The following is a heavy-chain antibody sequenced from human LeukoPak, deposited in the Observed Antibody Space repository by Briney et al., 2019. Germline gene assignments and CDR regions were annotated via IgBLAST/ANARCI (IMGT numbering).Heavy chain of an antibody. CDR3: ARDGNYYDSSEGDY. V-gene: IGHV1-2*02. CDR2: INPNSGGT. D-gene: IGHD3-22*01. Sequence: ASVKVSCKASGYTSTGYYMHWVRQAPGQGLEWMGWINPNSGGTNYAQKFQGRVTMTRDTSISTAYMELSRLRSDDTAVYYCARDGNYYDSSEGDYWGQGTLVTVSS. CDR1: GYTSTGYY. J-gene: IGHJ4*02.